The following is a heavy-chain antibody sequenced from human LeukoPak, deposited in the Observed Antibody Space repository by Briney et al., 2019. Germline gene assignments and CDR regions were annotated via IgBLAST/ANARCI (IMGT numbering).Heavy chain of an antibody. J-gene: IGHJ4*02. D-gene: IGHD2-2*01. CDR3: ARGRYCSSSSCFFDC. CDR1: GFSFSSYW. Sequence: GGSLRLSCAASGFSFSSYWMSWVRQAPGKGLEWVANIKQDGSEKYYVDSVKGRFTISRDNAKNSLHLQMDSLRAEDTAVYYCARGRYCSSSSCFFDCWGQGTVVTVSS. V-gene: IGHV3-7*01. CDR2: IKQDGSEK.